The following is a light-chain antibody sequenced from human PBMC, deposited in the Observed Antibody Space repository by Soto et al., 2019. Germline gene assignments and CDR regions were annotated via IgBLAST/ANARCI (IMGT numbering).Light chain of an antibody. CDR1: QSISSN. Sequence: EIVMTQSPATLSVSPGERATLSCWAGQSISSNLACYQQKARQAPRLLIYGASTRATGIPARFSGSGSGTEFTLTINSLQSEDFAVYFWQQYNNWPTFGQGTKVDIK. CDR3: QQYNNWPT. CDR2: GAS. V-gene: IGKV3-15*01. J-gene: IGKJ1*01.